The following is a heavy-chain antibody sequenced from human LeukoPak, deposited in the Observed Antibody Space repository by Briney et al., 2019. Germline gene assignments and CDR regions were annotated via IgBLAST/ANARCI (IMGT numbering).Heavy chain of an antibody. Sequence: KLGGSLRLSCAASGFTFSDYYMSWIRQAPGKGLEWVSYISSSGSTIYYADSVKGRFTISRDNAKNSLYLQMNSLRAEDTAVYYCARDQYVFTYYYDSSGSAWDYWGQGTLVTVSS. CDR2: ISSSGSTI. D-gene: IGHD3-22*01. J-gene: IGHJ4*02. CDR1: GFTFSDYY. CDR3: ARDQYVFTYYYDSSGSAWDY. V-gene: IGHV3-11*01.